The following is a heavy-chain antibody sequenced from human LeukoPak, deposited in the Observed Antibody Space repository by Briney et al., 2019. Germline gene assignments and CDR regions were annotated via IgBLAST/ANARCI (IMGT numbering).Heavy chain of an antibody. CDR1: GFTFSNYW. Sequence: GGSLRLSCAASGFTFSNYWMSWVRQAPGKGLEWVANIKQDGSEKYYVDSVKGRFTISRDLQMNSLRAEDTAVYYCAKVGLGFGVVLGYFDYWGQGTLVTVSS. D-gene: IGHD3-3*01. J-gene: IGHJ4*02. CDR3: AKVGLGFGVVLGYFDY. V-gene: IGHV3-7*01. CDR2: IKQDGSEK.